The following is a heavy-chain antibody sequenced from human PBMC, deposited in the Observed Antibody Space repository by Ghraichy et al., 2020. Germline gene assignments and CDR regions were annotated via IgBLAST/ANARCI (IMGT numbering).Heavy chain of an antibody. D-gene: IGHD2/OR15-2a*01. CDR1: GYTFTSYA. V-gene: IGHV1-3*01. CDR3: ARDKLIIGSMNPVAY. Sequence: ASVKVSCKASGYTFTSYALQWVRQAPGQRFEWMGWINPANGNTEYSQTFQGRVTITRDTSASTAYMELSSLRSEDTAVYYCARDKLIIGSMNPVAYWGQGTLLTVSS. CDR2: INPANGNT. J-gene: IGHJ4*02.